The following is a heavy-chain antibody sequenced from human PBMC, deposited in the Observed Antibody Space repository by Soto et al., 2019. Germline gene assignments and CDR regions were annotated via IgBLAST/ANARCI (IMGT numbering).Heavy chain of an antibody. D-gene: IGHD1-26*01. Sequence: PGGSLRLSCAASGFTFSSYAMGWVHQGPGKGLEWVAVVSIGGSTHYADSVRGRFTISRDNSKSTLYLQMSSLRAEDTAVYSCAKGPSYSGAYFPFGYWGQGTLVTVSS. CDR1: GFTFSSYA. CDR3: AKGPSYSGAYFPFGY. V-gene: IGHV3-23*01. CDR2: VSIGGST. J-gene: IGHJ4*02.